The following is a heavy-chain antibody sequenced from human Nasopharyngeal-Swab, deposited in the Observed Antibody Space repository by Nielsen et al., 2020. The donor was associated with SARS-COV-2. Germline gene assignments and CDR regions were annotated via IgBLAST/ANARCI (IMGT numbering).Heavy chain of an antibody. J-gene: IGHJ4*02. D-gene: IGHD1-26*01. Sequence: GGSLRLSCTASRFTFSRYWIHWVRQVPGEGLVWVSRINGDGTRINYADPVKGRFTISRDYSKNTLYLQINSLMPDDTAVYYCAKRREIFMLYSDEIDHWGLGTLVTVSA. CDR2: INGDGTRI. CDR1: RFTFSRYW. CDR3: AKRREIFMLYSDEIDH. V-gene: IGHV3-74*01.